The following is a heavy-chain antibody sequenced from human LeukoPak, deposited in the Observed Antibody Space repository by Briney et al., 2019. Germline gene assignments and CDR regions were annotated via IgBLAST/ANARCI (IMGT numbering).Heavy chain of an antibody. V-gene: IGHV3-33*01. CDR3: ATAGGRWPQGYFDY. J-gene: IGHJ4*02. Sequence: PGGSLRLSCAASGFTFSSYGMHWVRQAPGKGLEWVAVIWYDGSNKYYADSVKGRFTISRDNSKNTLYLQMNSLRAEDTAVYYCATAGGRWPQGYFDYWGQGTLVTVSS. D-gene: IGHD5-24*01. CDR2: IWYDGSNK. CDR1: GFTFSSYG.